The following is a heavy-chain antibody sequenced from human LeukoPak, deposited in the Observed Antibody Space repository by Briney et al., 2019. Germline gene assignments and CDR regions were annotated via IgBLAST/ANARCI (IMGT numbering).Heavy chain of an antibody. CDR3: ARAESVAGIWYFDL. J-gene: IGHJ2*01. CDR1: GFTFSSYS. D-gene: IGHD6-19*01. V-gene: IGHV3-21*01. Sequence: GGSLRLSCAASGFTFSSYSMNWVRQAPGKGLEWVSSISSSSSYIYYADSVKGRFTISRDNAKNSLYLQMNSLRAEDTAVYYCARAESVAGIWYFDLWGRGTLVTVSS. CDR2: ISSSSSYI.